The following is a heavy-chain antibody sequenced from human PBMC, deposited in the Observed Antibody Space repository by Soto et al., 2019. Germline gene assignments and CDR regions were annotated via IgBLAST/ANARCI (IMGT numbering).Heavy chain of an antibody. J-gene: IGHJ4*02. V-gene: IGHV3-72*01. CDR1: GFTFSDHY. CDR3: ARTYTASDY. D-gene: IGHD1-1*01. Sequence: EVQLVESGGGLVQPGGSLRLSCGASGFTFSDHYMDWVRQAPGKGLEWVGRSRNKARSYTKDYAASVKGRFTISRDDSKNSLYLQMNSLKTEDTAVYYCARTYTASDYWGQGTLVTVSS. CDR2: SRNKARSYTK.